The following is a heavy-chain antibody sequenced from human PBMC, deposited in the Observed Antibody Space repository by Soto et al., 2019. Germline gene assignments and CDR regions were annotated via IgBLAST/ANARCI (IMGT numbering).Heavy chain of an antibody. D-gene: IGHD1-7*01. CDR1: GGSISSSSW. CDR3: TTSDAGELNN. Sequence: VQLQESGPGLVKPSGTLSLTCAVSGGSISSSSWWTWVRQSPGKGLEWIGEIFESGATNYNPSLKSRLTMSVDKSNNPFSQNLSSLTEADTVVYFCTTSDAGELNNWGQGTLVTVSS. CDR2: IFESGAT. J-gene: IGHJ4*02. V-gene: IGHV4-4*02.